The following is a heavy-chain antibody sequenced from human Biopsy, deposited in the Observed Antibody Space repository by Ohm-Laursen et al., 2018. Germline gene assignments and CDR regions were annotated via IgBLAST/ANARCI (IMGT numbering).Heavy chain of an antibody. CDR3: ARVDRYNFDHYIMDA. CDR2: IYHSGST. CDR1: GYSISSGYY. D-gene: IGHD1-20*01. J-gene: IGHJ6*02. V-gene: IGHV4-38-2*02. Sequence: TLSLTCSVSGYSISSGYYWGWIRQPPGKGLEWIGSIYHSGSTNYNPSLKGRVVISVDRSRNQFFLKLTSATAADTAIYYCARVDRYNFDHYIMDAWGRGTTVTVSS.